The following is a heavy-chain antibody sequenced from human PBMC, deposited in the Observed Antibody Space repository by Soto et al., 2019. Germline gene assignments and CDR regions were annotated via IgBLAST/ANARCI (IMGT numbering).Heavy chain of an antibody. V-gene: IGHV3-15*07. CDR2: IKTRDEGETT. Sequence: EVQLVDSGGGLVKPGGSLRLSCEASGFSVSNAWMNWVRQAPGKGLEWVGRIKTRDEGETTNYAAPVKGRFTISRDDSKNTLYLQMTRLKTEDTAVYYCTTGSVEGFWGQGTTVTVSS. J-gene: IGHJ6*02. D-gene: IGHD2-15*01. CDR3: TTGSVEGF. CDR1: GFSVSNAW.